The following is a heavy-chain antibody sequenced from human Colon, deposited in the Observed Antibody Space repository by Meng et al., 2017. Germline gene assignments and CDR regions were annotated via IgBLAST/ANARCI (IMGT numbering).Heavy chain of an antibody. CDR3: ARERLSSGWYGGRWFDP. Sequence: QVDVKEWGAGLLKPSETLSLTWAVDGGAFSGNYWSWISQPPGKGLEWIGEINHSGSTNYNPSLKSRVTISVDTSKNQFSLKLSSVTAADTAVYYCARERLSSGWYGGRWFDPWGQGTLVTVSS. V-gene: IGHV4-34*01. CDR2: INHSGST. J-gene: IGHJ5*02. D-gene: IGHD6-19*01. CDR1: GGAFSGNY.